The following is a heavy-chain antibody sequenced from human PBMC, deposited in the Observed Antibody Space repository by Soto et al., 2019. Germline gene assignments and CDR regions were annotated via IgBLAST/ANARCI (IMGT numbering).Heavy chain of an antibody. CDR1: GFTFSSYG. J-gene: IGHJ4*02. CDR3: ARFLTGYSSSWSPFDY. Sequence: GGSLRLSCAASGFTFSSYGMHWVRQAPGKGLEWVAVIWYDGSNKYYADSVKGRFTISRDNSKNTLYLQMNSLRAEDTAVYYCARFLTGYSSSWSPFDYWGQGTLVTVSS. D-gene: IGHD6-13*01. V-gene: IGHV3-33*01. CDR2: IWYDGSNK.